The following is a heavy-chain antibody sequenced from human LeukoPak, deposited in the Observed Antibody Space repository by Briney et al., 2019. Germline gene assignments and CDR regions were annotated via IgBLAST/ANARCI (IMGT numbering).Heavy chain of an antibody. CDR1: GFTFSSYS. V-gene: IGHV3-21*01. J-gene: IGHJ3*02. CDR3: ARMAVAGTDAFDI. CDR2: ISSSSSYI. D-gene: IGHD6-19*01. Sequence: GGSLRLSCAASGFTFSSYSMNWVRQAPGKGLEWVSSISSSSSYIYHADSVKGRFTISRDNAKNSLYLQMNSLRAEDTAVYYCARMAVAGTDAFDIWGQGTMVTVSS.